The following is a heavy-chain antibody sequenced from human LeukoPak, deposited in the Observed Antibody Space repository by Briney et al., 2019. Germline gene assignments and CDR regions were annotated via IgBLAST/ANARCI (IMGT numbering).Heavy chain of an antibody. CDR3: AKDIYGSGSYYKVLFDY. Sequence: GGSLRLSCAASGFTFSSYGMSWVRQAPGKGLEWVSAISGSGGSTYYADSVKGRFTISRDNSKNTLYLRMNSLRAEDTAVYYCAKDIYGSGSYYKVLFDYWGQGTLVTVSS. D-gene: IGHD3-10*01. V-gene: IGHV3-23*01. J-gene: IGHJ4*02. CDR1: GFTFSSYG. CDR2: ISGSGGST.